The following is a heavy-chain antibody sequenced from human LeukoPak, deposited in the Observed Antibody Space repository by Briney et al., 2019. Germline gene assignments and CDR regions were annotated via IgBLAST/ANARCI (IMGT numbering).Heavy chain of an antibody. CDR3: ARDAHITMVRGVIGRGDY. V-gene: IGHV1-18*01. Sequence: ASVKVSCKTSGYSENFYGITWVRQVAGQGLEWMGWISAQHGQTEYAPNSQDRVTMTTDTYTNTAYMELRSLRSNDTAVYYCARDAHITMVRGVIGRGDYWGQGTLVTVSS. D-gene: IGHD3-10*01. CDR1: GYSENFYG. J-gene: IGHJ4*02. CDR2: ISAQHGQT.